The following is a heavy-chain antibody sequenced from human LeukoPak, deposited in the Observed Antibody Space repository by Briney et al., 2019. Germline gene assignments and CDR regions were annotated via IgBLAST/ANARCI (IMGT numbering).Heavy chain of an antibody. D-gene: IGHD3-10*01. CDR3: AKDGTDGSGFPGTAFDI. CDR1: GFTFSSYG. V-gene: IGHV3-30*18. J-gene: IGHJ3*02. CDR2: ISYDGSNK. Sequence: SGGSLRLSCAASGFTFSSYGMHWVRQAPGKGLEWVAVISYDGSNKYYADSVKGRFTISRDNSKNTLYLQMNSLRAEDTAVYYCAKDGTDGSGFPGTAFDIWGQGTMVTVSS.